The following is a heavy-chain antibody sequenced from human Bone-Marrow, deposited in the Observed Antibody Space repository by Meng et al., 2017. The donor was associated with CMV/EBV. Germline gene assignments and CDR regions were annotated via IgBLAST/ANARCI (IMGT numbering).Heavy chain of an antibody. Sequence: GESLKISCAASGFTFSSYSMNWVRQAPGKGLEWVSSISSSSSYIYYADSVKGRFTISRDNAKNSLYLQMNSLRAEDTAVYYCARDGSHRSPDYYYYGMDVWGQGTTVTVYS. V-gene: IGHV3-21*01. CDR2: ISSSSSYI. J-gene: IGHJ6*01. D-gene: IGHD1-26*01. CDR3: ARDGSHRSPDYYYYGMDV. CDR1: GFTFSSYS.